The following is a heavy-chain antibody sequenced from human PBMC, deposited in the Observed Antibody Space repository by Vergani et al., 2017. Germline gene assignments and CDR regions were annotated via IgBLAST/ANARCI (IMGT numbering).Heavy chain of an antibody. V-gene: IGHV1-69*06. D-gene: IGHD3-10*01. Sequence: QVQLVQSGAEVKKPGSSVKVSCKASGGTFSSYAISWVRQAPGQGLEWMGGIIPIFGTANYAQKFQGRVTITADKSTSTAYMELRSLRSEDTAVYYCAEEDMVRGVIMSVDYYYYMDVWGKGTTVTVSS. CDR2: IIPIFGTA. CDR3: AEEDMVRGVIMSVDYYYYMDV. J-gene: IGHJ6*03. CDR1: GGTFSSYA.